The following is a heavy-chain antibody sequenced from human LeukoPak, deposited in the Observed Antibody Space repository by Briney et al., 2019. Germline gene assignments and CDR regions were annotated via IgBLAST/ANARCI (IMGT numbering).Heavy chain of an antibody. CDR3: ARDRDSGSYQN. CDR1: GGTFTSYA. V-gene: IGHV1-69*01. Sequence: ASVKVSCKASGGTFTSYAISWVRQAPGQGLEWMGGIIPIFGTANYAQKFQGRVTITADESTSTAYMELSSLRSEDTAVYYCARDRDSGSYQNWGQGTLVTVSS. D-gene: IGHD1-26*01. CDR2: IIPIFGTA. J-gene: IGHJ4*02.